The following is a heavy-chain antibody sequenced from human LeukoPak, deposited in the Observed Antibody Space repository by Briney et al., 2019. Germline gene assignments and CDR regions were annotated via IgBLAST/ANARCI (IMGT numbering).Heavy chain of an antibody. CDR2: MNPNSGNT. CDR3: ARCPGQYQLLYRRYYYYGMDV. CDR1: GYTFTSYD. D-gene: IGHD2-2*02. Sequence: ASVTVSCKACGYTFTSYDIKWVRQATGQGLEWMEWMNPNSGNTGYAQKFQGRVTMTRNTSISTAYMELSSLRSEDTAVYYCARCPGQYQLLYRRYYYYGMDVWGQGTTVTVSS. J-gene: IGHJ6*02. V-gene: IGHV1-8*01.